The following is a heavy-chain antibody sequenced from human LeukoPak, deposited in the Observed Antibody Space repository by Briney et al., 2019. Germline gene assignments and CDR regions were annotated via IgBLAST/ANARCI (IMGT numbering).Heavy chain of an antibody. CDR1: GFTFSSYS. Sequence: GGSLRLSCAASGFTFSSYSMNWVRQAPGKGLEWVSVIYSGGSTYYADSVKGRFTISRDNSKNTLYLQMNSLRAEDTAVYYCARPYGYNNPRGKQGYYYMDVWGKGTTVTISS. V-gene: IGHV3-53*01. CDR2: IYSGGST. CDR3: ARPYGYNNPRGKQGYYYMDV. J-gene: IGHJ6*03. D-gene: IGHD5-24*01.